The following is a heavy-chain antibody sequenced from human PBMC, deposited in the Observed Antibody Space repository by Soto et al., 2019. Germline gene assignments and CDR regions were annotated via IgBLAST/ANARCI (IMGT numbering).Heavy chain of an antibody. D-gene: IGHD3-16*01. CDR1: GFSVRSNY. Sequence: PGGSLRLSCAASGFSVRSNYLSWIRKPPGKGLEWVSEIYGNENTNYADSVRGRFTISRDNSDNTVYLHMNTLTAEDTAVYYCAREWGRDYFDYWGQGTLVTVSS. V-gene: IGHV3-53*01. J-gene: IGHJ4*02. CDR2: IYGNENT. CDR3: AREWGRDYFDY.